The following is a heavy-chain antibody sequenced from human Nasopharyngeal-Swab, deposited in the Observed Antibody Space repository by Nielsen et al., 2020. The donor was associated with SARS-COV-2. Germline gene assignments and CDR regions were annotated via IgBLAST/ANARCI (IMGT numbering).Heavy chain of an antibody. J-gene: IGHJ6*02. V-gene: IGHV4-39*07. CDR3: ARGGSSWYIDYYGMDV. D-gene: IGHD6-13*01. CDR2: IYYSGST. Sequence: SETLSLTCTVSGGSISSSSYYWGWIRQPPGKGLEWIGSIYYSGSTYYNPSPKSRVTISVDTSKNQFSLKLSSVTAADTAVYYCARGGSSWYIDYYGMDVWGQGTTVTVSS. CDR1: GGSISSSSYY.